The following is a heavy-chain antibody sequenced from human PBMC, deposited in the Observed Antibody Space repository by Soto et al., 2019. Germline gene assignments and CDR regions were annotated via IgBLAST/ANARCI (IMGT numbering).Heavy chain of an antibody. V-gene: IGHV3-21*01. CDR2: ISSSSSYI. D-gene: IGHD2-21*02. CDR3: ARDRTATTYYYGMDV. Sequence: EVQLVESGGGLVKPGGSLRLSCAASGFTFSSYSMNWVRQAPGKGLEWVSSISSSSSYIYYADSVKGQFTISRDNAKNSLYLQMNSLRAEDTAVYYCARDRTATTYYYGMDVWGQGTTVTVSS. CDR1: GFTFSSYS. J-gene: IGHJ6*02.